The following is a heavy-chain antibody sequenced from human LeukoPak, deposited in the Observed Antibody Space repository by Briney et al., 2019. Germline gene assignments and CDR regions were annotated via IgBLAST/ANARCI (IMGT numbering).Heavy chain of an antibody. D-gene: IGHD3-16*01. CDR2: MYYSGNT. J-gene: IGHJ3*02. CDR1: GDSISSYY. V-gene: IGHV4-59*08. Sequence: SETLSLTCSVSGDSISSYYWSWIRQPPGKGLEWIGYMYYSGNTNYNPSLKSRVTISIDMSKNQFSLNLSSVTAADTAVYYCARLQWGEIDAFDIWGQGTMVTVSS. CDR3: ARLQWGEIDAFDI.